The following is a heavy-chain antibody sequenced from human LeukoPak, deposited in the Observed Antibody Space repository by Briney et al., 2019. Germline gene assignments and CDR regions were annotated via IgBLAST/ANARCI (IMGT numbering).Heavy chain of an antibody. V-gene: IGHV3-21*01. CDR3: AREAYYDSSGYAVCCFDP. D-gene: IGHD3-22*01. Sequence: GGSLRLSCAASGFTFSSYSMNWVRQAPGKGLEWVSSISSSSSYIYYADSVKGRFTISRDNAKNSLYLQMSSLRVEDTAVYYCAREAYYDSSGYAVCCFDPWGQGTLVTVSS. J-gene: IGHJ5*02. CDR1: GFTFSSYS. CDR2: ISSSSSYI.